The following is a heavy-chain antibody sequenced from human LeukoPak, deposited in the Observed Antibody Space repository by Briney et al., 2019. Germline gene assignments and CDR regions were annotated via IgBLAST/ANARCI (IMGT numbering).Heavy chain of an antibody. V-gene: IGHV3-23*01. J-gene: IGHJ5*02. CDR3: AKDARWGIAAAGTLGNWFDP. CDR1: GFTFSSYA. D-gene: IGHD6-13*01. CDR2: ISNSRGST. Sequence: GGSLRLSCAASGFTFSSYAMNWVRQAPGKGLEWVSTISNSRGSTYYADSVKGRFTISRDNSKNTLYLQMNSLRAEDTAVYYCAKDARWGIAAAGTLGNWFDPWGQGTLVTVSS.